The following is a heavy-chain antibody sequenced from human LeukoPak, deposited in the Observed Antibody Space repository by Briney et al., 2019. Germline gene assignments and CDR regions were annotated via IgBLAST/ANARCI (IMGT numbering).Heavy chain of an antibody. Sequence: GGSLRLPCAASGLTFSSYAMSWVRQAPGKGLEWVSSISGSGGSTYYADSVKGWFTISRDNSKNTLYLQMNSLRAEDTAVYYCAKVGPVITGWFDPWGQGTLVTVSS. J-gene: IGHJ5*02. CDR1: GLTFSSYA. CDR2: ISGSGGST. CDR3: AKVGPVITGWFDP. V-gene: IGHV3-23*01. D-gene: IGHD3/OR15-3a*01.